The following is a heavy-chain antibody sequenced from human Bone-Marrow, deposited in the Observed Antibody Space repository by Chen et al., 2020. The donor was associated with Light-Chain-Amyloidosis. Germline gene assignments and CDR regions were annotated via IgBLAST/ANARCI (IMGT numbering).Heavy chain of an antibody. CDR3: AREAARRYYYYYIDV. J-gene: IGHJ6*03. CDR2: ISSSSSTI. CDR1: GFTFSSYS. Sequence: EVQLVESGGGLVQPGGSLRLSCAASGFTFSSYSMNWVRQAPGKGLEWVSYISSSSSTIYYADSVKGRFTISRDNAKNSLYLQMNSLRAEDTAVYYCAREAARRYYYYYIDVWGKGTTVTVSS. V-gene: IGHV3-48*01. D-gene: IGHD6-6*01.